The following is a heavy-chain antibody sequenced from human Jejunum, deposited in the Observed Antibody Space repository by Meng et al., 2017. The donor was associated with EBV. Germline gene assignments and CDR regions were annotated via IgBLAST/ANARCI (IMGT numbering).Heavy chain of an antibody. Sequence: QLQRQGAGSGLVKPSQTLSLTCAVSGDSITRGAYLWSWIRQPPGKGLEWIGNIYHIGSTYYNPSLKSRVTISVDRSKNQFSLKLTSVTAADTAVYYCARGGPDFGDYVPFDYWGQGTLVTVSS. CDR3: ARGGPDFGDYVPFDY. J-gene: IGHJ4*02. CDR1: GDSITRGAYL. V-gene: IGHV4-30-2*01. CDR2: IYHIGST. D-gene: IGHD4-17*01.